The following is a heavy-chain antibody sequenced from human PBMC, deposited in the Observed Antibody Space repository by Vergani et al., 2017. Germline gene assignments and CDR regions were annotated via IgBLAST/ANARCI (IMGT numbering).Heavy chain of an antibody. CDR2: IHPADSDT. V-gene: IGHV5-51*01. CDR1: GYSFTNYW. CDR3: AKLYGRDSSGSKYFDY. Sequence: EVQLVQSGAEVKKPGESLKISCQISGYSFTNYWIGWVRQMHGKGLEWMGIIHPADSDTRYSPSFQGQVPISVDKSISTAYLQRSSLRASDSAMYYCAKLYGRDSSGSKYFDYWGQGTLVTVSS. D-gene: IGHD3-22*01. J-gene: IGHJ4*02.